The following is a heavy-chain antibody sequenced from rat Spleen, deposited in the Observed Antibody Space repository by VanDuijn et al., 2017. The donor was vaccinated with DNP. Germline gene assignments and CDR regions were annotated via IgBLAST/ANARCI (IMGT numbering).Heavy chain of an antibody. Sequence: QVQLKESGPGLVQPSQTLSLTCTVAGFSLTGYNVHWVRQPPGKGLEWMGVIWNSGGSRYNSALKSRLSISKDTSKSQVFLKLNSLQTEDTATYYCASTLVNYDTYGYYAMDAWGQGTSVTVS. CDR3: ASTLVNYDTYGYYAMDA. CDR2: IWNSGGS. D-gene: IGHD1-11*01. V-gene: IGHV2-41*01. CDR1: GFSLTGYN. J-gene: IGHJ4*01.